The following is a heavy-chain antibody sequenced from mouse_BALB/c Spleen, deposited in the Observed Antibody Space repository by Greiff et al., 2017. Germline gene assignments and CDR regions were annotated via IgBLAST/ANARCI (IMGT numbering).Heavy chain of an antibody. CDR2: IYPGNVNT. V-gene: IGHV1S56*01. CDR3: ARRYYGSSYFYAMDY. CDR1: GYTFTSYY. J-gene: IGHJ4*01. D-gene: IGHD1-1*01. Sequence: QVQLQQSGPELVKPGASVRISCKASGYTFTSYYIHWVKQRPGQGLEWIGWIYPGNVNTKYNEKFKGKATLTADKSSSTAYMQLSSLTSEDSAVYFCARRYYGSSYFYAMDYWGQGTSVTVSS.